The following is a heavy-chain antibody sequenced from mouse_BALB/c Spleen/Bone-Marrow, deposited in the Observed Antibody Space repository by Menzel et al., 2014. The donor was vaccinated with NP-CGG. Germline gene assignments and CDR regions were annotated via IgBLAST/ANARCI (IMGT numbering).Heavy chain of an antibody. Sequence: EVNVVESGGGLVQPGGARKLSCAASGFTFSSFAMHWVRQAPEKGLEWVAYISSGSSTIYYADTVMGRFTISRDNPKNTLFLRMTSLRSEDTAMYYCARSGSSSGYFDYWGQGTTLTVSS. D-gene: IGHD1-1*01. CDR2: ISSGSSTI. CDR1: GFTFSSFA. V-gene: IGHV5-17*02. CDR3: ARSGSSSGYFDY. J-gene: IGHJ2*01.